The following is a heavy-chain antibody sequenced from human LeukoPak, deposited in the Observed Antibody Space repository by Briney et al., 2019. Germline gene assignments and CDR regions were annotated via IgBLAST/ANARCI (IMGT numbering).Heavy chain of an antibody. D-gene: IGHD4-11*01. CDR2: ISQSGAT. CDR3: ARANRDYSYFYYGMDV. J-gene: IGHJ6*02. CDR1: GDSISSGDYS. Sequence: KPSETLSLTCTVSGDSISSGDYSWTWIRQSPGKGLEWLGHISQSGATYYNPSLMSRGTISVDRSRNQFSLKVRSVTAADTAVYYCARANRDYSYFYYGMDVWGQGTTVTVSS. V-gene: IGHV4-30-2*06.